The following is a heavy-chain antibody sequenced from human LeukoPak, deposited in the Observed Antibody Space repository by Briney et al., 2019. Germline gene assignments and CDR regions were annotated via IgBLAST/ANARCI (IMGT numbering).Heavy chain of an antibody. J-gene: IGHJ4*02. CDR1: GFIFDDYA. Sequence: GGSLRLSCAASGFIFDDYAMHWVRQAPGKGLEWVSGISWNSGDINYADSVKGRFTISRDNAKNSLYLQMNSLRAEDTAFYYCARDKRAKVGPTIVLYWGQGTLVTVSS. V-gene: IGHV3-9*01. D-gene: IGHD1-26*01. CDR2: ISWNSGDI. CDR3: ARDKRAKVGPTIVLY.